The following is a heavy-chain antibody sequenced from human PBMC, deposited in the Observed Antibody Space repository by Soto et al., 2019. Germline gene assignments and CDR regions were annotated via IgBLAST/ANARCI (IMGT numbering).Heavy chain of an antibody. Sequence: VQLVQSGAEEQKPGASVKVSCKASGYTFTSHAMHWVRQAPGQRLEWMGWINAGTGNTKYSQKFQGRVNITTDTSASTAYLELSSLRSEDTSVYYCARDGIAAAGTSWFDPWGQGTLVTVSS. D-gene: IGHD6-13*01. J-gene: IGHJ5*02. CDR1: GYTFTSHA. CDR2: INAGTGNT. V-gene: IGHV1-3*05. CDR3: ARDGIAAAGTSWFDP.